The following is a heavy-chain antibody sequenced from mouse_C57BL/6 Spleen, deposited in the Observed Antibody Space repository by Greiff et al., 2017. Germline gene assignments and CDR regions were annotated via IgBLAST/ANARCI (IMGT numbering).Heavy chain of an antibody. CDR2: ISRYSGGT. CDR3: ARCYRDYAFDY. V-gene: IGHV1-19*01. CDR1: GYTFSDYG. Sequence: VKLQQSGRVLVKPGASVKLSCKASGYTFSDYGMNWVKQSPGKGLEWVGDISRYSGGTSYNQKVKGHATLAVDKSTSTAFMQITSLTSEDSAVYYCARCYRDYAFDYWGQGTLVTVSA. J-gene: IGHJ4*01. D-gene: IGHD3-1*01.